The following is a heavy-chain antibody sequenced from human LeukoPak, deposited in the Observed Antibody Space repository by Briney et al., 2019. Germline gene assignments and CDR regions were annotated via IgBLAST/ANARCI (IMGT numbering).Heavy chain of an antibody. V-gene: IGHV3-74*01. Sequence: GGSLRLSCAASGLTFSSYWMHWVRQVPGKGLVWVSRINEEGTFTNYADSVKSRFTISRDNAKNAVYLQMNSLRVEDTAVYYCARDAVAGSGSYYNWGQGTLVIVSS. J-gene: IGHJ4*02. CDR1: GLTFSSYW. CDR2: INEEGTFT. CDR3: ARDAVAGSGSYYN. D-gene: IGHD3-10*01.